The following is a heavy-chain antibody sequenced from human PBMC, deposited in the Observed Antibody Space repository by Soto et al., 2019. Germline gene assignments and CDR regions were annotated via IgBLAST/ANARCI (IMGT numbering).Heavy chain of an antibody. CDR3: AREGSYSAYNFAHGIQLWSFDF. J-gene: IGHJ4*02. D-gene: IGHD5-12*01. Sequence: PSETLSLTCTVSGGSINTFYWSWVRQPAGKGLEWIGRIFSSGSTSFNPSLESRVAMSVDTSKNHFSLNLSSVTAADMAVYYCAREGSYSAYNFAHGIQLWSFDFWGQG. CDR1: GGSINTFY. V-gene: IGHV4-4*07. CDR2: IFSSGST.